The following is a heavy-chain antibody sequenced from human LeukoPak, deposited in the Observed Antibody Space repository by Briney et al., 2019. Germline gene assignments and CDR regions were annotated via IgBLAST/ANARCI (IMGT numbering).Heavy chain of an antibody. CDR1: GYTFTSYY. V-gene: IGHV7-4-1*02. Sequence: ASVKVSCKASGYTFTSYYMHWVRQAPGQGLEWMGWINTNTGNPTYAQGFTGRFVFSLDTSVSTAYLQISSLKAEDTAVYYCARGYYDSTQGNWFDPWGQGTLVTVSS. D-gene: IGHD3-22*01. CDR2: INTNTGNP. CDR3: ARGYYDSTQGNWFDP. J-gene: IGHJ5*02.